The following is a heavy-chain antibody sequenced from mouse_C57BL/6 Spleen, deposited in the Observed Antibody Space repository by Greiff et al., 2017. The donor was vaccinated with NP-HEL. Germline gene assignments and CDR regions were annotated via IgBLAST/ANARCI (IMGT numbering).Heavy chain of an antibody. J-gene: IGHJ4*01. CDR3: ARIYYYGSGDAMDY. CDR1: GYSFTGYF. CDR2: INPYNGDT. V-gene: IGHV1-20*01. Sequence: DVKLVESGPELVKPGDSVKISCKASGYSFTGYFMNWVMQSHGKSLEWIGRINPYNGDTFYNQKFKGKATLTVDKSSSTAHMELRSLTSEDSAVYYCARIYYYGSGDAMDYWGQGTSVTVSS. D-gene: IGHD1-1*01.